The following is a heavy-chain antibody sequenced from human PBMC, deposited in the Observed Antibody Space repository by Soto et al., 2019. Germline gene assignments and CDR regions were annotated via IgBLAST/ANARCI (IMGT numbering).Heavy chain of an antibody. D-gene: IGHD3-3*01. CDR3: ASLRFIFMERDFDS. J-gene: IGHJ4*02. CDR1: GFTFTSYW. V-gene: IGHV3-7*05. Sequence: EVQLVESGGGLVQPGGSLRLSCAASGFTFTSYWMSWVRQAPGKGLEWVANIKQDGTSKYYADSVKGRFTVSRDNAKSSIYLQMDSLRDDATAVYRWASLRFIFMERDFDSWGQGTLVTVSS. CDR2: IKQDGTSK.